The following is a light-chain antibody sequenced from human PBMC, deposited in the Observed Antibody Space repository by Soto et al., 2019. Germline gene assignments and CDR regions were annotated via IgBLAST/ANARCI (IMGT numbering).Light chain of an antibody. Sequence: VVMPQSPATLSVSPGERATLSCWASQSVGSTLNWYQQRPGQAPRLIIYDTSIRATGIPARFSGSGSGTEFTLTIASLQSEDSGVYYCQRFNRWPLSFGGGTKVDIK. J-gene: IGKJ4*01. CDR1: QSVGST. V-gene: IGKV3-15*01. CDR3: QRFNRWPLS. CDR2: DTS.